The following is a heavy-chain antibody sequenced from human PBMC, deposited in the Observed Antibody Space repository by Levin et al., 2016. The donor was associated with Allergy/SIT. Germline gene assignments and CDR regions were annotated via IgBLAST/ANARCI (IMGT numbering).Heavy chain of an antibody. V-gene: IGHV4-39*01. CDR3: ARLGGSGFNYWYFDL. Sequence: SETLSLTCTVSGGSISSSTYYWGWIRQPPGKGLEWIGSIFYSGTTYYNPSLKSRVTISVDTSKNQFSLKLSSVTAADTAVYYCARLGGSGFNYWYFDLWGRGTLVTVSS. CDR1: GGSISSSTYY. CDR2: IFYSGTT. J-gene: IGHJ2*01. D-gene: IGHD3-10*01.